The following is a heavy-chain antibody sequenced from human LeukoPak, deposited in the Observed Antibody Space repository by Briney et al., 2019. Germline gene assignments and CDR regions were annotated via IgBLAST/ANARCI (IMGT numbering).Heavy chain of an antibody. Sequence: SETLSLTCTVSGGSISGYYWSWIRRPPGKGLEWIGYIYYSGNTNYNPSLKSRVTISVDTSKNQFSLKLSSVTAADTAVYYCARRGGHGGSFDYWGQGTLVTVSS. D-gene: IGHD4-23*01. V-gene: IGHV4-59*08. CDR3: ARRGGHGGSFDY. CDR1: GGSISGYY. J-gene: IGHJ4*02. CDR2: IYYSGNT.